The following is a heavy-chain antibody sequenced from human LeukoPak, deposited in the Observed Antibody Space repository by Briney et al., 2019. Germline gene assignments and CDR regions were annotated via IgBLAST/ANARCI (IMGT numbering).Heavy chain of an antibody. CDR3: ASLGADFWSGYLLSSSYYFDY. J-gene: IGHJ4*02. CDR1: GGSISGFH. Sequence: PSETLSLTCSVSGGSISGFHWSWIRQTAGKGLEWIGRVSTSGSASYNPSLESRVTMSADTSGIHFSLNLGSVTAADTAVYYCASLGADFWSGYLLSSSYYFDYWGQGTLVTVSS. V-gene: IGHV4-4*07. D-gene: IGHD3-3*01. CDR2: VSTSGSA.